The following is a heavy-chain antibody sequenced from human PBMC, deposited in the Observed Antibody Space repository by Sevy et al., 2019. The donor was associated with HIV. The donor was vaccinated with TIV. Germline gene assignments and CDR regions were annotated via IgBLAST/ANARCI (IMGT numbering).Heavy chain of an antibody. D-gene: IGHD4-17*01. CDR1: GFTFSSYW. J-gene: IGHJ6*03. CDR3: ARVDYGGNSGYDYYYYMDV. V-gene: IGHV3-7*03. CDR2: IKQDGSEK. Sequence: GGSLRLSCAASGFTFSSYWMSWVRQAPGKGLEWVANIKQDGSEKYYVDSVKGRFTISRDNAKNSLYLQMNSLRAEDTAVYYCARVDYGGNSGYDYYYYMDVWGKGTSVTVSS.